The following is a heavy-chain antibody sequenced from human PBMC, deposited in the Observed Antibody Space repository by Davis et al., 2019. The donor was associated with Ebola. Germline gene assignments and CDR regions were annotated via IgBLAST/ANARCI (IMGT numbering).Heavy chain of an antibody. CDR1: GGSISSSSYY. CDR3: ARDSATSVWGWFDP. J-gene: IGHJ5*02. D-gene: IGHD4-17*01. CDR2: IYYSGST. Sequence: GSLRLSCTVSGGSISSSSYYWGWIRQPPGKGLEWIGSIYYSGSTYYNPPLKSRVTISVDTSKNQFSLKLSSVTAADTAVYYCARDSATSVWGWFDPWGQGTLVTVSS. V-gene: IGHV4-39*07.